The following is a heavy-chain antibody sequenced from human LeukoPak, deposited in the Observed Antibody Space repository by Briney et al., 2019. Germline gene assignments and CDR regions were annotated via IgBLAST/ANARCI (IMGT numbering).Heavy chain of an antibody. V-gene: IGHV7-4-1*02. CDR3: ARVGVTIFGVVIGAFDI. CDR1: GYTFTSYA. Sequence: ASVKVSCKASGYTFTSYAMNWVRQAPGQGLEWMGWINTNTGNPTYAQGFTGRFVFSLDTSVSTAYLQISSLKAEDTAVYYCARVGVTIFGVVIGAFDIWGQGTMVTVSS. J-gene: IGHJ3*02. D-gene: IGHD3-3*01. CDR2: INTNTGNP.